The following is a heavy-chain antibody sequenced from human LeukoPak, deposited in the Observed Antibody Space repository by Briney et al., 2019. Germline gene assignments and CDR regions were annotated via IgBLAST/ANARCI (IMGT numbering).Heavy chain of an antibody. V-gene: IGHV3-23*01. CDR3: AKIGGYYDFWSGYFPTIDY. D-gene: IGHD3-3*01. J-gene: IGHJ4*02. CDR2: ISGSGGST. Sequence: ETLSLTCAVSGGSISSGGYSWSWVRQAPGKGLEWVSAISGSGGSTYYADSVKGRFTIPRDNSKNTLYLQMNSLRAEDTAVYYCAKIGGYYDFWSGYFPTIDYWGQGTLVTVSS. CDR1: GGSISSGGYS.